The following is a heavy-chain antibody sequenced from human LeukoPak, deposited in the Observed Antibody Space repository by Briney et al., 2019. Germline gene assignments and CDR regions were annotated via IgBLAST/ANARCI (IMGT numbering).Heavy chain of an antibody. CDR1: GFTFSSYA. D-gene: IGHD3-10*01. J-gene: IGHJ4*02. CDR3: ARTRGSHPSPFDS. CDR2: ISGSGGST. V-gene: IGHV3-23*01. Sequence: GGSLRLSCAASGFTFSSYAMSWVRQAPGKGLEWVSAISGSGGSTYYADSVKGRFTISRDNSRNMVYLQMSSLRAEDTAVYYCARTRGSHPSPFDSWGQGTLVTVSS.